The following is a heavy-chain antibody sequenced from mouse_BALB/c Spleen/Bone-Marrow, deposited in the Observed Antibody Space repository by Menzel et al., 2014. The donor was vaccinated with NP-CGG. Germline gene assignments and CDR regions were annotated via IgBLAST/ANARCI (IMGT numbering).Heavy chain of an antibody. CDR2: INPSTGYT. V-gene: IGHV1-7*01. CDR3: TRRAYGGSYGFAY. J-gene: IGHJ3*01. CDR1: GYTFTNYW. D-gene: IGHD1-1*01. Sequence: VKLMESGAELAKPGASVKMSCKASGYTFTNYWMHWVKQRPGQGLEWIGYINPSTGYTEYNQKFKDKATLTADKSSSTAYMQLSSLTSEDSSVFYCTRRAYGGSYGFAYWGQRTLVTVSA.